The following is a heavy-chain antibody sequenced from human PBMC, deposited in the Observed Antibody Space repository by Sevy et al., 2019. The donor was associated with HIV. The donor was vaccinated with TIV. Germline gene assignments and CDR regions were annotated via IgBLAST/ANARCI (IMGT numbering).Heavy chain of an antibody. J-gene: IGHJ4*02. CDR3: AKEDYDGFNY. CDR1: GFTFRSYA. CDR2: ISGSGGST. D-gene: IGHD3-16*01. Sequence: GGSLRLSCAASGFTFRSYAMSWVRQAPGKGLEWVSAISGSGGSTYYADSVKGRFTISRDNSKKTVYLQMNSLRAEDMAVYYCAKEDYDGFNYWGQGTLVTVSS. V-gene: IGHV3-23*01.